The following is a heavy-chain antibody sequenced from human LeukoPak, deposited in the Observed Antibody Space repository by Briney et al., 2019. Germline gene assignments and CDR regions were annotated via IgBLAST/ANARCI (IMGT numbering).Heavy chain of an antibody. CDR2: IIPIFGTA. V-gene: IGHV1-69*06. J-gene: IGHJ4*02. CDR1: GGTFSSYA. CDR3: ARLYSSSYSQTPNDY. Sequence: ASVKVSCKASGGTFSSYAISWVRQAPGQELEWMGGIIPIFGTANYAQKFQGRVTITADKSTSTAYMELSSLRSEDTAVYYCARLYSSSYSQTPNDYWGQGTLVTVSS. D-gene: IGHD6-13*01.